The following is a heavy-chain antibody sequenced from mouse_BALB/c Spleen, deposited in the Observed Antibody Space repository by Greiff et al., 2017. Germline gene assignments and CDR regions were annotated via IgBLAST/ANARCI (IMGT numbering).Heavy chain of an antibody. Sequence: QVQLQQPGAELVKPGASVKLSCKASGYTFTSYWMHWVKQRPGQGLEWIGEINPSNGRTNYNEKFKSKATLTVDKSSSTAYMQLSSLTSEDSAVYYCARRDCPYYYAMDYWGQGTSVTVSS. CDR1: GYTFTSYW. V-gene: IGHV1S81*02. CDR3: ARRDCPYYYAMDY. CDR2: INPSNGRT. J-gene: IGHJ4*01.